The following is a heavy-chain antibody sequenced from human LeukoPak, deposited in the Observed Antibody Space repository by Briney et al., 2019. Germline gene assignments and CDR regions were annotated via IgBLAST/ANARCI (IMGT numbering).Heavy chain of an antibody. CDR3: ARASLAYCGGDCYYYWYFDL. CDR1: GGSISSGGYS. V-gene: IGHV4-30-2*01. CDR2: IYHSGST. J-gene: IGHJ2*01. D-gene: IGHD2-21*02. Sequence: SETLSLTCAVSGGSISSGGYSWSWIRQPPGKGLEWIGYIYHSGSTYYNPSLKSRVTISVDRSKNQFSLKLSSVTAADAAVYYCARASLAYCGGDCYYYWYFDLWGRGTLVTVSS.